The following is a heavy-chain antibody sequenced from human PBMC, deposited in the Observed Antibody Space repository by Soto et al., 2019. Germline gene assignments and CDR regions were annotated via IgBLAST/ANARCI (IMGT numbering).Heavy chain of an antibody. CDR2: MDPKSGST. D-gene: IGHD3-3*01. CDR1: GYTFTSYD. J-gene: IGHJ6*02. CDR3: ARERKFDFWRKGLDV. V-gene: IGHV1-8*01. Sequence: QAQLVQSGAEVKKPGASVQVSCKASGYTFTSYDINWVRQAPGQGLEWLGWMDPKSGSTGYAQNFQCRVTMTRNISINTAHMELSSLRSEDTAVYYCARERKFDFWRKGLDVWGQGTTVTVSS.